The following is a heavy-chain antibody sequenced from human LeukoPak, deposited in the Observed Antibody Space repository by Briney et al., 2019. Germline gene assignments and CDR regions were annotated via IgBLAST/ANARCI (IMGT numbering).Heavy chain of an antibody. CDR2: IIPIFGTA. Sequence: GASVKVSCKASGGTFSSYAISWVRQAPGQGLEWMGGIIPIFGTANYAQKFQGRVAITADESTSTAYMELSSLRSEDTAVYYCARTLLLWFGRPFDYWGQGTLVTVSS. CDR1: GGTFSSYA. CDR3: ARTLLLWFGRPFDY. D-gene: IGHD3-10*01. J-gene: IGHJ4*02. V-gene: IGHV1-69*13.